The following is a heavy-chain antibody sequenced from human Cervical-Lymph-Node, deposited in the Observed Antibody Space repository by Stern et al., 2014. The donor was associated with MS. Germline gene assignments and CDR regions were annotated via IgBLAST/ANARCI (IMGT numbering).Heavy chain of an antibody. CDR1: GGSLRTFS. J-gene: IGHJ4*02. D-gene: IGHD5/OR15-5a*01. CDR3: ARHSVGVKEFDS. CDR2: IYYNGSV. Sequence: QVQLQESGPGLVKPSETLSLTCTVSGGSLRTFSWRWIRQPPGRGLEWIGCIYYNGSVTYNPSFNSRVAMSVDTSKSQLSLRLHSVTAADTAVYYCARHSVGVKEFDSWGQGTLVTVSS. V-gene: IGHV4-59*01.